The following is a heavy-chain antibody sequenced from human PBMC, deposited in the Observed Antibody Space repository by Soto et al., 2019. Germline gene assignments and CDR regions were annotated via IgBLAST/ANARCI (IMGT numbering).Heavy chain of an antibody. CDR1: GFTFSSYG. J-gene: IGHJ4*02. D-gene: IGHD5-18*01. CDR2: IWYDGSNK. V-gene: IGHV3-33*01. Sequence: PGGSLRLSCAASGFTFSSYGMHWVRQAPGKGLEWVAVIWYDGSNKYYADSVKGRFTISRDNSKNTLYLQMNSLRAEDTAVYYCARSSRDTAMAHDYWGQGTLVTVSS. CDR3: ARSSRDTAMAHDY.